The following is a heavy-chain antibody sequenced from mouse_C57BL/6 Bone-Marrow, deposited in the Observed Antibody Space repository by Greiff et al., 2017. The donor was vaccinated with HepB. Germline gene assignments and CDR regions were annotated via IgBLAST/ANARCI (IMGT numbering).Heavy chain of an antibody. Sequence: DVKLVESGGGLVKPGGSLKLSCAASGFTFSDYGMHWVRQAPEKGLEWVAYISSGSSTIYYADTVKGRFTISRDNAKNTLFLQMTSLRSEDTAMYYCARDYGSPYWYFDVWGTGTTFTVSS. CDR2: ISSGSSTI. V-gene: IGHV5-17*01. CDR1: GFTFSDYG. D-gene: IGHD1-1*01. J-gene: IGHJ1*03. CDR3: ARDYGSPYWYFDV.